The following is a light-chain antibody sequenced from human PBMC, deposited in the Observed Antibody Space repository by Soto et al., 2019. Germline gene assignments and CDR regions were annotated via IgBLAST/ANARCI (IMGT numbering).Light chain of an antibody. J-gene: IGKJ1*01. CDR3: QQYKNWWT. CDR2: GAS. Sequence: EIVMTQSPATLSVSPGERATLSCRASQSVSSNLAWYQQKPGQAPRLLIYGASTRATGIPARFSGSGSGTEFTLTLTSLQSEDFAVYYCQQYKNWWTFGQGTKVDIK. V-gene: IGKV3-15*01. CDR1: QSVSSN.